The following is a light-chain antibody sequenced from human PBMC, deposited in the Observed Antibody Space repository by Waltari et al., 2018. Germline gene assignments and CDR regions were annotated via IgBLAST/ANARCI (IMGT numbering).Light chain of an antibody. V-gene: IGLV10-54*01. J-gene: IGLJ3*02. Sequence: QAGLTQPPSVSKGLRQTATLTCTGNSNNVGNQGAAWLQQHQGHPPKLLSYRNNNRPSGISERLSASRSGNTASLTITGLQPEDEADYYCSAWDNSLPNWVFGGGTKLTVL. CDR3: SAWDNSLPNWV. CDR1: SNNVGNQG. CDR2: RNN.